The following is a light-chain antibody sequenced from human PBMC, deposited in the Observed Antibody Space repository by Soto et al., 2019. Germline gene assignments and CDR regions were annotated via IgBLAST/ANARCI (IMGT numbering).Light chain of an antibody. CDR2: EVS. V-gene: IGLV2-14*01. J-gene: IGLJ1*01. Sequence: QSVLTQPAPVSGSPGQSITISCTGTSSDVGGYNYVSWYQQHPGKAPKLMIYEVSNRPSGVSNRFSGSKSGNTASLTISGLQAEDEADYYCSSYAGSNSYVFGTGTKVTVL. CDR3: SSYAGSNSYV. CDR1: SSDVGGYNY.